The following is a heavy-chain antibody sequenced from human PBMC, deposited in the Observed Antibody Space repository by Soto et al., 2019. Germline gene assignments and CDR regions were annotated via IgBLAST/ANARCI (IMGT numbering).Heavy chain of an antibody. CDR3: ARCRSSASFAS. V-gene: IGHV1-69*01. J-gene: IGHJ5*01. Sequence: QVQLVQSGAEVRKPGSSVKVSCKTSGGTFTNYVISWLRQAPGQGLEWMGGLIPIFGAANLAQKFQGRVTIPAGDSAGTVHMELSSITVEDTAVFYCARCRSSASFASWGQGTLVTVSS. CDR2: LIPIFGAA. D-gene: IGHD6-6*01. CDR1: GGTFTNYV.